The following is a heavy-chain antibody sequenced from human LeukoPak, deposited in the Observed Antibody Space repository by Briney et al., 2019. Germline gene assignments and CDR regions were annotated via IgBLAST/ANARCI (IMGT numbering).Heavy chain of an antibody. CDR1: GYTLTELS. D-gene: IGHD1-1*01. V-gene: IGHV7-4-1*02. Sequence: GASVKVSCKVSGYTLTELSMHWVRQAPGQGLEWMGWINTNTGNPTYAQGFTGRFVFSLDTSVSTAYLQISSLKAEDTAVYYCARALTDYSQLPSDAFDIWGQGTMVTVSS. CDR2: INTNTGNP. CDR3: ARALTDYSQLPSDAFDI. J-gene: IGHJ3*02.